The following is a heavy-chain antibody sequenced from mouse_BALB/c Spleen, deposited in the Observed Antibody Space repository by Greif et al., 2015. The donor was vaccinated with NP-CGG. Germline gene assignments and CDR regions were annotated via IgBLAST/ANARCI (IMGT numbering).Heavy chain of an antibody. Sequence: VQLKQSGPELVKPGASVKMSCKASGYTFTSYVMHWVKQKPGQGLEWIGYINPYNDGTKYNEKFKGKATLTSDKSSSTAYMELSSLTSEDSAVYYCAREGLLRLRGFAYWGQGTLVTVSA. CDR3: AREGLLRLRGFAY. J-gene: IGHJ3*01. V-gene: IGHV1-14*01. CDR1: GYTFTSYV. CDR2: INPYNDGT. D-gene: IGHD1-2*01.